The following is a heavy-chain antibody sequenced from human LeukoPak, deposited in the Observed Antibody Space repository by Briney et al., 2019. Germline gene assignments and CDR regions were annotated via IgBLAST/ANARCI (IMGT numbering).Heavy chain of an antibody. D-gene: IGHD3-10*02. Sequence: GGSLRLSGAASGFTFSGHGMNWVRQAPGKGLEWVSYISSSGSTIYYADSVKGRFTISRDNAKNSLYLQMNSLRAEDTAVYYCAELGITMIGGVWGKGTTVTISS. V-gene: IGHV3-48*04. CDR3: AELGITMIGGV. J-gene: IGHJ6*04. CDR1: GFTFSGHG. CDR2: ISSSGSTI.